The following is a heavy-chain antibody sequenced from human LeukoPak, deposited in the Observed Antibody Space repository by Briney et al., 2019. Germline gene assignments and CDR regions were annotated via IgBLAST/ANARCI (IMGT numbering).Heavy chain of an antibody. J-gene: IGHJ3*02. CDR3: ARDRLVGELLHDAFDI. Sequence: GASVKVSCKASGYTFTSYAISWVRQAPGQGLEWMGGIIPIFGTANYAQKFQGRVTITTDESTSTAYMELSSLRPEDTAVYYCARDRLVGELLHDAFDIWGQGTMVTVSS. CDR2: IIPIFGTA. CDR1: GYTFTSYA. V-gene: IGHV1-69*05. D-gene: IGHD1-26*01.